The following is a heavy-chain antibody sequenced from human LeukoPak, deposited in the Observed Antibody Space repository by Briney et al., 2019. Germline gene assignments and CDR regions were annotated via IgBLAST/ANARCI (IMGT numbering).Heavy chain of an antibody. J-gene: IGHJ4*02. CDR3: ARDTLEIAVAGTYFDY. V-gene: IGHV3-30-3*01. CDR2: ISYDGSNK. D-gene: IGHD6-19*01. Sequence: GGSLRLSCAASGFTFSSYAMHWVRQAPGKGLEWVAVISYDGSNKYYADSVKGRFTISRDNSKNTLYLQMNSLRAEDTAVYYCARDTLEIAVAGTYFDYWGQGTLVTVSS. CDR1: GFTFSSYA.